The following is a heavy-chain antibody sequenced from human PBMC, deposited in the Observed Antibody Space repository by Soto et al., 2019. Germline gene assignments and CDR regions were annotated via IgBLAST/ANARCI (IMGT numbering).Heavy chain of an antibody. CDR2: IYYSGST. D-gene: IGHD3-10*01. V-gene: IGHV4-39*01. CDR3: ARHGGLLWFGELSEWFDP. J-gene: IGHJ5*02. CDR1: GGSISSSSYY. Sequence: KPSETLSLTCTVSGGSISSSSYYWGWIRQPPGKGLEWIGSIYYSGSTYYNPSLKSRVTISVDTSKNQFSLKLSSVTAADTAVYYCARHGGLLWFGELSEWFDPWGQGTLVTVSS.